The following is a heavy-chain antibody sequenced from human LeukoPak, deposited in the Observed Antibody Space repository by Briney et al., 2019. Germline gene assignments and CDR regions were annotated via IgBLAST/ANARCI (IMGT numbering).Heavy chain of an antibody. CDR1: GFTFSTFA. V-gene: IGHV3-21*06. D-gene: IGHD3-10*01. CDR2: ITGSGPYM. J-gene: IGHJ4*02. Sequence: GRSLRLSCAASGFTFSTFAMHWVRLSPGKGLEWVSSITGSGPYMLYADSVKHRFTISRDNTKNLLYLEMNSLRAEDTAMYFCVRDVGAVRGEVYFDYWGQGTLVTVSS. CDR3: VRDVGAVRGEVYFDY.